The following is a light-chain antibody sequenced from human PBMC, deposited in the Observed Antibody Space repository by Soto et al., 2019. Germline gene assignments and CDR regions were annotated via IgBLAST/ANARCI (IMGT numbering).Light chain of an antibody. J-gene: IGKJ4*01. Sequence: EIVLTHSPATLPLSPGERATRSCRATESVSYYLGWYQQKPGQATRLLIYDASNSATGIPARFSGSGSPTACTLTISGLEREYVAVYSCQQRFHLPLTFGGGAKVEI. V-gene: IGKV3-11*01. CDR3: QQRFHLPLT. CDR2: DAS. CDR1: ESVSYY.